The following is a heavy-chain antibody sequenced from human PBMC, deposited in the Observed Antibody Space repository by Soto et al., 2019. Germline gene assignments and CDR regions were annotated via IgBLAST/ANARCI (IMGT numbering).Heavy chain of an antibody. J-gene: IGHJ4*02. CDR3: ARDPXSKYFDY. CDR2: IWYDGSNK. V-gene: IGHV3-33*01. Sequence: GGSMRLSCAAAGFTFSSYGMHWVRQDTGKGLEWVAVIWYDGSNKYYADSVKGRFTISRDNSKNTLYLQMNSLRAEDTAVYYCARDPXSKYFDYXGQGTLVTVSS. D-gene: IGHD6-13*01. CDR1: GFTFSSYG.